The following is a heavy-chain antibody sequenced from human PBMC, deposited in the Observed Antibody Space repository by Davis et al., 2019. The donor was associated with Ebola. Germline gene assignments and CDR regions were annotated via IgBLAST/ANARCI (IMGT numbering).Heavy chain of an antibody. J-gene: IGHJ4*02. Sequence: GGSLRLSCAASGFTFSSYTMSWVRQAPGKGLEWVSYISSSSTSHYADSLKGRFTISRDNAKNSLYLQMNSLRAEDTAVYYCARDRFSAILTGNFDFWGQGTLVTVSS. CDR2: ISSSSTS. V-gene: IGHV3-48*04. CDR1: GFTFSSYT. D-gene: IGHD3-9*01. CDR3: ARDRFSAILTGNFDF.